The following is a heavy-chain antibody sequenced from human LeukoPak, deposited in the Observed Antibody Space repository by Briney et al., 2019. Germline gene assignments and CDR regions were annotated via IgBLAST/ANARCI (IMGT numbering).Heavy chain of an antibody. CDR2: INTHTGIP. Sequence: ASVKVSCKASGYTFSDYFIHWVRQAPGQGLEWMGRINTHTGIPRFAQGFTGRFVFSLDTSVSTAYLQINSLKAEDTAVYYCAREFYDSGGDDYWGPGTLVTVSS. D-gene: IGHD3-22*01. CDR3: AREFYDSGGDDY. J-gene: IGHJ4*02. V-gene: IGHV7-4-1*02. CDR1: GYTFSDYF.